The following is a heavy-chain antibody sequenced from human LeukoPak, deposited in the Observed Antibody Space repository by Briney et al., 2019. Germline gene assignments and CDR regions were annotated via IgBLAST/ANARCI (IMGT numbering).Heavy chain of an antibody. J-gene: IGHJ6*03. D-gene: IGHD3-10*01. V-gene: IGHV1-69*05. CDR1: GGTFSSYA. CDR2: IIPIFGTA. CDR3: ARDISGYYYYVDV. Sequence: EASVKASCKASGGTFSSYAISWVRQAPGQGLEWMGRIIPIFGTANYAQKFQGRVTITTDESTSTAYMELSSLRSEDTAVYYCARDISGYYYYVDVWGKGTTVTVSS.